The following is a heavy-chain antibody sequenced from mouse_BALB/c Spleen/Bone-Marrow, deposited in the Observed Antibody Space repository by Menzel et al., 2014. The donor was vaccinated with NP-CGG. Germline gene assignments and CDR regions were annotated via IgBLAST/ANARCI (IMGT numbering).Heavy chain of an antibody. D-gene: IGHD2-3*01. CDR1: GFTFSDCY. J-gene: IGHJ4*01. Sequence: EVQGVESGGGLVQPGGSLKLSCATSGFTFSDCYMYWVRQTPEKRLEWVAYISNGGGSTYYPDTVKGRFTISRDNAKNTLYLQMSRLKSEDTAMYYCARRGWYYAMDYWGQGTSVTVSS. V-gene: IGHV5-12*02. CDR2: ISNGGGST. CDR3: ARRGWYYAMDY.